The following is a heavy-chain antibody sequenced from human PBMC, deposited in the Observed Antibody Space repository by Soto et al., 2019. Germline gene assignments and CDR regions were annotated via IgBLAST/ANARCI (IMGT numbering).Heavy chain of an antibody. V-gene: IGHV1-2*02. J-gene: IGHJ4*02. D-gene: IGHD3-10*01. Sequence: GASVKVSCKASGYTFTGYYMHWVRQAPGQGLEWMGWISPNSGGTNYAQKFQGRVTMTRDTSISTAYMELSRLRSDDTAVYYCARLGDHYGSGSTSCDYWGQGTLVTVSS. CDR2: ISPNSGGT. CDR3: ARLGDHYGSGSTSCDY. CDR1: GYTFTGYY.